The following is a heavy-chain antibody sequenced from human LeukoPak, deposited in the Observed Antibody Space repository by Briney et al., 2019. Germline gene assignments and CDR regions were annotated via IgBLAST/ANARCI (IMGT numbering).Heavy chain of an antibody. D-gene: IGHD6-6*01. Sequence: GGSLRLSCAASGFTFSSYGMNWVRQAPGQGLEWVSYISSSGSTIYYADYVRGRFTISRDSAKNSLYLQMNSLRDEDTAVYYCARSIPGFDYWGQGTLVTVSS. J-gene: IGHJ4*02. CDR3: ARSIPGFDY. CDR2: ISSSGSTI. CDR1: GFTFSSYG. V-gene: IGHV3-48*02.